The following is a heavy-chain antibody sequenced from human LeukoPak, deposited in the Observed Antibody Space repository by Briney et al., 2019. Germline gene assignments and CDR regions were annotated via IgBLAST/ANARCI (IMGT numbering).Heavy chain of an antibody. CDR3: ARDQGATDYYYYGMDV. Sequence: ASVKVSCKASGYTFTSYDINWVRQAPGQGLEWMGWINPNSGGTNYAQKFQGRVTMTRDTSISTAYMELSRLRSDDTAVYYCARDQGATDYYYYGMDVWGQGTTVTVSS. D-gene: IGHD5-24*01. CDR1: GYTFTSYD. CDR2: INPNSGGT. V-gene: IGHV1-2*02. J-gene: IGHJ6*02.